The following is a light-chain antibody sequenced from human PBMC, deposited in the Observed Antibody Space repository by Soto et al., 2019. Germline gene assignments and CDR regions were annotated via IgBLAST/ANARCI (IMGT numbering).Light chain of an antibody. CDR1: QDIRHA. CDR2: SAS. J-gene: IGKJ2*01. CDR3: LQHADYPFT. V-gene: IGKV1-17*01. Sequence: DIQMTQSPSSLSASVGDRVTITCRASQDIRHALGWYQQKPGKVPKRLIYSASSLQNGVPSRFSGSGSETVFTLTISSLQPDDFATYFCLQHADYPFTFGQGTRLEI.